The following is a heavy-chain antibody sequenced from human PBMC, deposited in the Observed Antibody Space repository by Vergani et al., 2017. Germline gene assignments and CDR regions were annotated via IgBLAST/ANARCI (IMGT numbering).Heavy chain of an antibody. J-gene: IGHJ6*02. CDR3: ARHGYCSGGSCIRNYYYVMDV. D-gene: IGHD2-15*01. V-gene: IGHV5-51*01. Sequence: EVQLVQSGAEVKKPGESLTISCKGSGHRFTSYWIGCVRQMPGKGLEWMGNIYPGDSDTRYSPSFQGKVTISADKSISTAYRQWSSLKASHTAMYYYARHGYCSGGSCIRNYYYVMDVWGQGTTVTVSS. CDR2: IYPGDSDT. CDR1: GHRFTSYW.